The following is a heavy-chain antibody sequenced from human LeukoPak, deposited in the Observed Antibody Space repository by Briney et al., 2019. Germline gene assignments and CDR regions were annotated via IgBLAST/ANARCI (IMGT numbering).Heavy chain of an antibody. CDR1: GYTFTGYY. CDR3: AREVYYYGSGDPPGGADRKRNDAFDI. CDR2: INPNSGGT. J-gene: IGHJ3*02. V-gene: IGHV1-2*02. Sequence: GASVKVSCKASGYTFTGYYMHWVRQAPGQGLEWMGWINPNSGGTNYAQKFQGRVTMTRDTSISTAYMELSRLRSDDTAVYYCAREVYYYGSGDPPGGADRKRNDAFDIWGHGTMVTVSS. D-gene: IGHD3-10*01.